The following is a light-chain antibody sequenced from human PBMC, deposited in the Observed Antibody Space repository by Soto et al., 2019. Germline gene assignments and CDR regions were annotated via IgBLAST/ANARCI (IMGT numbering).Light chain of an antibody. J-gene: IGKJ2*01. CDR3: QQYNNWPLYT. V-gene: IGKV3-15*01. CDR2: GAS. CDR1: KSVSSN. Sequence: EIVMTQSPATLSVSPGERATLSCRASKSVSSNFAWYQQKPGQAPRLLIYGASTRATGIPARFSGSGSGTEFTLTISSLQSEDFVVYYCQQYNNWPLYTFGQGTKLEIK.